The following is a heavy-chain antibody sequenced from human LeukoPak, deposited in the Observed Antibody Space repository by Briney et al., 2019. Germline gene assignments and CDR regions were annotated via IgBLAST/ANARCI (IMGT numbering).Heavy chain of an antibody. CDR3: ARLWSYYDSSGYYYEAYWYFDL. CDR1: GGSISSGGYY. Sequence: SQTLSLTCTVSGGSISSGGYYWSWIRQPPGKGLEWIGHIYYSGSTYYNPSLKSRVTISVDTSKNQFCLKMSSVTAADTAVYYCARLWSYYDSSGYYYEAYWYFDLWGRGTLVTVSS. D-gene: IGHD3-22*01. J-gene: IGHJ2*01. CDR2: IYYSGST. V-gene: IGHV4-31*03.